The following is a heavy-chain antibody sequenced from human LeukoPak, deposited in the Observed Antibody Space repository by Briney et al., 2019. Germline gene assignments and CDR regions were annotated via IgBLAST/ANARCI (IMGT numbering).Heavy chain of an antibody. CDR1: GGSISSGGYY. V-gene: IGHV4-30-2*01. CDR3: AAGIGLHGPRTY. Sequence: PSETLSLTCAVSGGSISSGGYYRSWIRQPPGKDLEWIGYIYHSGSTYYNPSLKSRVTISVDRSKNQFSLKLSSVTAADTAVYYCAAGIGLHGPRTYWGQGTLVTVSS. D-gene: IGHD3-10*01. J-gene: IGHJ4*02. CDR2: IYHSGST.